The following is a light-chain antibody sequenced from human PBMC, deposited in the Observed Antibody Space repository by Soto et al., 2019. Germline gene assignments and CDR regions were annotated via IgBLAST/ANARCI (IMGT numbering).Light chain of an antibody. CDR3: PHYSSWA. CDR1: QTIGSL. CDR2: KAS. V-gene: IGKV1-5*03. Sequence: DVQMTQSPSTLSASVGDRVTITCRASQTIGSLLAWYQQKPGKAPNLLIYKASSLESGVPSRFSGSGFGTEFTLIITGLPHDDFATYYCPHYSSWAFGQGTKVEI. J-gene: IGKJ1*01.